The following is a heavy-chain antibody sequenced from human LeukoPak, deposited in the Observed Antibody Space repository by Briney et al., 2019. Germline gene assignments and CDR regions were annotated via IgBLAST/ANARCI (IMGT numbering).Heavy chain of an antibody. D-gene: IGHD2-2*01. CDR3: ARYVVVDGHYYYYGMDV. J-gene: IGHJ6*04. CDR1: GGTFSSYA. V-gene: IGHV1-69*13. CDR2: IIPIFGTA. Sequence: SVKVSSKASGGTFSSYAISWVRQAPGQGLEWMGGIIPIFGTANYAQKFQGRVTITADESTSTAYMELNSLRSEDTAVYYCARYVVVDGHYYYYGMDVWGKGTTVTVSS.